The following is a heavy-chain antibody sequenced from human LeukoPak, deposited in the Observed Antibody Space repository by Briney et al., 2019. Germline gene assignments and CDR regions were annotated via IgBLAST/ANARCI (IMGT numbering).Heavy chain of an antibody. CDR2: IYYSGST. D-gene: IGHD3-22*01. J-gene: IGHJ4*02. CDR1: GGSISSSSYY. V-gene: IGHV4-39*01. Sequence: PSETLSLTGTVSGGSISSSSYYWGWIRQPPGKGLEWIGSIYYSGSTSYNPSLKSRVTISVDTSKNQFSLNLSSVTAADTAVYYCARLYYDSSGYYQICYFDYWGQGTLVTVSS. CDR3: ARLYYDSSGYYQICYFDY.